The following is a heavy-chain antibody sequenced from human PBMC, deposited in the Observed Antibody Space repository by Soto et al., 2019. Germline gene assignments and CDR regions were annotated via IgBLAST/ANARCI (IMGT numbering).Heavy chain of an antibody. V-gene: IGHV1-2*06. Sequence: ASVKVSCKASGYIFTDYYMHWVRQAPGQELGWMGRIILNSGDTNYAQKFQERVTITRDMSTSTAYMELSSLRSEDTAVYYCAASYSGYDDFDYWGQGTLVTVSS. CDR3: AASYSGYDDFDY. CDR1: GYIFTDYY. J-gene: IGHJ4*02. CDR2: IILNSGDT. D-gene: IGHD5-12*01.